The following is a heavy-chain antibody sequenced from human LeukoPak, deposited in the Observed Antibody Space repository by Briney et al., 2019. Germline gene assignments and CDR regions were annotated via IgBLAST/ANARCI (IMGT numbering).Heavy chain of an antibody. CDR3: AKRIDASGALDY. J-gene: IGHJ4*02. CDR1: GFTFGSYG. CDR2: IWYDGSDK. V-gene: IGHV3-33*06. Sequence: PGGFLRLSCAASGFTFGSYGMHWVRQAPGKGLEWVAVIWYDGSDKYYADSVKGRFTISRDNSKNTLYLQMNSLRAEDTAVYYCAKRIDASGALDYWGQGALVTVSS. D-gene: IGHD1-26*01.